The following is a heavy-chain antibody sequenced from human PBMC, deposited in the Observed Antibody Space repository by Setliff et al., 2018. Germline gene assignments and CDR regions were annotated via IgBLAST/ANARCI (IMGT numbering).Heavy chain of an antibody. Sequence: SETLSLTCTVSGGSISSSSYYWGWIRQPPGKGLEWIGSIYYSGSTYYNPSLKSRVTISVDTSKNQFSLKLCSVTAADTAVYYCASTPDGDLYYNFWSGYYLTLDYWGQGTLVTVSS. J-gene: IGHJ4*02. CDR1: GGSISSSSYY. D-gene: IGHD3-3*01. V-gene: IGHV4-39*01. CDR3: ASTPDGDLYYNFWSGYYLTLDY. CDR2: IYYSGST.